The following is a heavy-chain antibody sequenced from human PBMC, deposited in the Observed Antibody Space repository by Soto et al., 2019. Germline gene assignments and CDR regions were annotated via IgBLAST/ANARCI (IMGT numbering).Heavy chain of an antibody. CDR3: ARDRYYGSGTYYNFYSGMDV. Sequence: QVQLQESGPGLVKPSQTLSLTCTVSGGSINSGDYYWTWVRQPPGKGLEWIGNIFHSGSTYYTPSLQSRVTISLDTSKNHFSLKLSSVTHADTAVYYCARDRYYGSGTYYNFYSGMDVWGQGTTVTVSS. CDR1: GGSINSGDYY. D-gene: IGHD3-10*01. V-gene: IGHV4-30-4*01. CDR2: IFHSGST. J-gene: IGHJ6*02.